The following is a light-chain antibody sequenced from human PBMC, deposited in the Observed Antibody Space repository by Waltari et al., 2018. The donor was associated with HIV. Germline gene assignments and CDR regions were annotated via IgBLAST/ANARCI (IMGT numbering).Light chain of an antibody. CDR2: DVS. J-gene: IGLJ1*01. V-gene: IGLV2-14*03. CDR1: SSDVGGYNY. Sequence: QSALTQPASVSGSPGQSITISCPGTSSDVGGYNYVSWYQQHPGKAPKLMIYDVSNRPSGVSNRFSGSKSGNTASLTISGLQAEDEADYYCSSYTSSSIHYVFGTGTKVTVL. CDR3: SSYTSSSIHYV.